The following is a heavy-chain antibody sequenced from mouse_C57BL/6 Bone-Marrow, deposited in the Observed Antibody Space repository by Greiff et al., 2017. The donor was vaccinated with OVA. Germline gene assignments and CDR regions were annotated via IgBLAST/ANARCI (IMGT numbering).Heavy chain of an antibody. V-gene: IGHV7-3*01. CDR2: IRNKANGYTT. CDR1: GFTFTDYY. D-gene: IGHD2-14*01. J-gene: IGHJ1*03. Sequence: EVKVVESGGGLVQPGGSLSLSCAASGFTFTDYYMSWVRQPPGKALEWLGFIRNKANGYTTAYSVSVQGRFTIYSDNSQSILYLQINALRAEDSATYYCARYKVYEYFDVWGTGTTVTVSS. CDR3: ARYKVYEYFDV.